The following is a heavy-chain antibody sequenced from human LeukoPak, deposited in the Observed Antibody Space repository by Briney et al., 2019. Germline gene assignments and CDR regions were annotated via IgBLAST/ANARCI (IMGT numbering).Heavy chain of an antibody. Sequence: GGALRLSCAASGFTFSSYAMHWVRQAPGKGLEWVPVISYDGSNKYYADSVKGRFTISRDNSKNTLYLQMNSLRAEDTAVYYCARGGSSSPLGYYYYYMDVWGKGTTVTVSS. V-gene: IGHV3-30-3*01. CDR3: ARGGSSSPLGYYYYYMDV. CDR1: GFTFSSYA. CDR2: ISYDGSNK. J-gene: IGHJ6*03. D-gene: IGHD6-6*01.